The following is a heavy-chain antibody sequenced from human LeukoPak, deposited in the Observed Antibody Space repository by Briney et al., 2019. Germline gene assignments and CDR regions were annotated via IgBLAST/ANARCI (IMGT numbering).Heavy chain of an antibody. CDR3: AVGYSSSWAFDY. V-gene: IGHV4-59*01. CDR1: GGSISSYY. CDR2: FYYSGST. J-gene: IGHJ4*02. D-gene: IGHD6-13*01. Sequence: SETLSLTCTVSGGSISSYYWSWIRQPPGKGLEWIGYFYYSGSTNYNPSLKSRVTISVDTSKNQFSLKLSSVTAADTAVYYCAVGYSSSWAFDYWGQGTLVTVSS.